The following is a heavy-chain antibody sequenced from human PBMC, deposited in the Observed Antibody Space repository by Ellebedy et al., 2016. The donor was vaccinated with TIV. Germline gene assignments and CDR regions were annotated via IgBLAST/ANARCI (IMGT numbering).Heavy chain of an antibody. J-gene: IGHJ4*02. Sequence: GGSLRLSCVGPGFFFTNAWMSWVRQAPGKGLEWVGRIKSKVDAGTRDFAAPVKGRSTISRDDSKNTVYLQMSSPKTEDTAVYYCAAGVGRTDFDYWGPGTMVTVSS. D-gene: IGHD3-10*01. V-gene: IGHV3-15*01. CDR2: IKSKVDAGTR. CDR3: AAGVGRTDFDY. CDR1: GFFFTNAW.